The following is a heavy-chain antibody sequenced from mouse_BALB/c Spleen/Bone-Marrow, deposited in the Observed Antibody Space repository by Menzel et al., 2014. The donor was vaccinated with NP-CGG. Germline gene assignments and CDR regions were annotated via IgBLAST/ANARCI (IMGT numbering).Heavy chain of an antibody. D-gene: IGHD4-1*01. CDR3: ARYWDAY. V-gene: IGHV1-7*01. Sequence: VQVVESRAELAKPGASVKMSCKASGYTFTNYWMHWVKQRPGQGLEWIGYVDPNTYYTRYNQKFKDKATLTADKSSSTANLQLSSPTSEDSAVYYCARYWDAYWGQGTLVTVSA. CDR1: GYTFTNYW. J-gene: IGHJ3*01. CDR2: VDPNTYYT.